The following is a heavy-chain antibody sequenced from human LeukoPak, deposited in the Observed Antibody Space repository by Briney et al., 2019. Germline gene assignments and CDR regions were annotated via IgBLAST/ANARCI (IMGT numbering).Heavy chain of an antibody. V-gene: IGHV4-31*03. CDR1: SGSNNRGGFY. CDR2: IFSNGGT. CDR3: ARAERDYFGSGPFDL. J-gene: IGHJ4*02. Sequence: SETLSLTCTVSSGSNNRGGFYLSWVRQPPGKGLEWLGYIFSNGGTYYNPSLESRLSISGDSSKPQFSLRLTSVTAADTAVYYCARAERDYFGSGPFDLWGQGTLVTVSS. D-gene: IGHD3-10*01.